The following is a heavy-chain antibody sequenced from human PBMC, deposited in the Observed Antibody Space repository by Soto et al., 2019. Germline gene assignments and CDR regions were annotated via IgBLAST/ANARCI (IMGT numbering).Heavy chain of an antibody. V-gene: IGHV3-48*01. CDR1: GFTFSSYS. Sequence: SGFTFSSYSMTWVRQAPGKGLEWVSYISSSSSTIYYADSVKGRFTISRDNAKNSLYLQMNSLRAEDTAVYYCAVGYCSSTSCSTNRSKDAFDIWGQGTMVTVS. J-gene: IGHJ3*02. CDR2: ISSSSSTI. D-gene: IGHD2-2*01. CDR3: AVGYCSSTSCSTNRSKDAFDI.